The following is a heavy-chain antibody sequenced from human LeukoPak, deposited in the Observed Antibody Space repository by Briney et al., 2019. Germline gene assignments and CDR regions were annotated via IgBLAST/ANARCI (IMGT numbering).Heavy chain of an antibody. V-gene: IGHV3-23*01. CDR1: GFPFSSHG. D-gene: IGHD3-22*01. J-gene: IGHJ5*02. Sequence: GGSLRLSCAGSGFPFSSHGMNWVRQAPGKGLEWVSGISPGGPTYYADSVKGRFTISRDDSKNTLYLQMKNLRAEDTAVYYCARWYYYETSGLYYGSFDNWGQGTLVTVSS. CDR3: ARWYYYETSGLYYGSFDN. CDR2: ISPGGPT.